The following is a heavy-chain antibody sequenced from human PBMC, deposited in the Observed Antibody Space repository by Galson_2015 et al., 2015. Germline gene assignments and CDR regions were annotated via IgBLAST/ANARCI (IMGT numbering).Heavy chain of an antibody. J-gene: IGHJ5*02. Sequence: SLRLSCAASGFTVSTNYMSWVRQAPGKGLEWVSLINTGGTTYYADPVKGRFTISRDNSKNTVYLQMNSLRPDDTAVYYCARDRDSSGWLAPWGQGTLVTVSS. CDR1: GFTVSTNY. CDR3: ARDRDSSGWLAP. CDR2: INTGGTT. D-gene: IGHD6-19*01. V-gene: IGHV3-53*01.